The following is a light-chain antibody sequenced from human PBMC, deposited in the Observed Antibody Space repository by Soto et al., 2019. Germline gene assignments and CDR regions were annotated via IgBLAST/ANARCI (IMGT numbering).Light chain of an antibody. CDR1: QDISNY. J-gene: IGKJ4*01. Sequence: DIQITQSPSSLSASVGDRVTITCQASQDISNYLHWYQQKPGKAPKLLIYEASHLQTGVPSRFSGSGSGTDFTFTITSLQPEDIATYYCLQYDNLLLTFGGGTKVDIK. V-gene: IGKV1-33*01. CDR3: LQYDNLLLT. CDR2: EAS.